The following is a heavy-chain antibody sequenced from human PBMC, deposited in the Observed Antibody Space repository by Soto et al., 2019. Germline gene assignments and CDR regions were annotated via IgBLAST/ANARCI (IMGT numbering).Heavy chain of an antibody. J-gene: IGHJ4*02. V-gene: IGHV4-31*03. Sequence: QVQLQESGPGLVKPSQTLSLTCTVSGGSISSGGYYWSWIRQHPGKGLEWIGYIYYSGSTYYNPSLKSRVTTSVVTSKNQFSLKLSSVTAADSAVYYCARAGVVAQLDYWGQGTLVTVSS. CDR2: IYYSGST. CDR1: GGSISSGGYY. CDR3: ARAGVVAQLDY. D-gene: IGHD2-15*01.